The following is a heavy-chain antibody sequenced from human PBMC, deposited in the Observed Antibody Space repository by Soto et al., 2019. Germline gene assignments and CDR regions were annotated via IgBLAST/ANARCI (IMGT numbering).Heavy chain of an antibody. V-gene: IGHV2-70*13. Sequence: SGPRLVNPTETLTLTCTFSGLSLTSPGMCVSWIRHPPGKALEWLALIERDDDDKYYSTSLKTSLTISKDTRKNQVVLTTANMDPAATGTYYCARSIRGPRRFNGMDVWG. CDR1: GLSLTSPGMC. CDR3: ARSIRGPRRFNGMDV. CDR2: IERDDDDK. J-gene: IGHJ6*02. D-gene: IGHD3-10*01.